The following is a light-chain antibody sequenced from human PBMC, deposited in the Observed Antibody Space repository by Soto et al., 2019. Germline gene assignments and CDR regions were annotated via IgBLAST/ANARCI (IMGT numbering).Light chain of an antibody. CDR1: SSNIGGNS. CDR3: GSWDSSLSAYV. Sequence: QSVLTQPPSVSAAPGQKVTISCSGSSSNIGGNSVSWYQQPPGTAPKLLIYDDNKRPSGIPDRFSGSKSGTSATLGITGFQTGDEADYYCGSWDSSLSAYVFGTGTQVTVL. V-gene: IGLV1-51*01. CDR2: DDN. J-gene: IGLJ1*01.